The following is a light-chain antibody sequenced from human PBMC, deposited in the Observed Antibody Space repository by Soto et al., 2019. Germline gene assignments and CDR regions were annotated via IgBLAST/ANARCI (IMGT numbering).Light chain of an antibody. CDR2: DNN. J-gene: IGLJ2*01. CDR3: GTWDSRLSVVV. CDR1: SSNIENNY. Sequence: QSVLTQPPSVSAAPGQKVTISCSGSSSNIENNYVSWYQQLPGTAPKLLIYDNNKRPSGIPDRFSGSKSGASATLGITGLQTGDEADYYSGTWDSRLSVVVFGGGTKLTVL. V-gene: IGLV1-51*01.